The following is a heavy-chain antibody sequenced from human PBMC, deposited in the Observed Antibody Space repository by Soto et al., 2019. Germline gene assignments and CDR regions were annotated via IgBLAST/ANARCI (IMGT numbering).Heavy chain of an antibody. CDR2: INGSDGNT. CDR3: AKWSYLDY. CDR1: GFTFTTSA. Sequence: GGSLRLSCAASGFTFTTSAMNWVRQAPGKGLEWVATINGSDGNTYYADSVKGRFSISRDTSRNTLYLQMNSLRADDTAIYYCAKWSYLDYWGQGTRVTVSS. D-gene: IGHD3-3*01. V-gene: IGHV3-23*01. J-gene: IGHJ4*02.